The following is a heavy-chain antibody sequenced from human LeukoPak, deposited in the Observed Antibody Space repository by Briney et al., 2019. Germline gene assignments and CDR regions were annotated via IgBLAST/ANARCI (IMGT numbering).Heavy chain of an antibody. V-gene: IGHV3-21*01. CDR2: ISSSSSCI. CDR1: GFTFSSYS. CDR3: ARDLVPAAIYERNWFDP. Sequence: PGGSLRLSCAASGFTFSSYSMNWVRQAPGKGLEWISSISSSSSCIYYADSVKGRFTISRDNAKNSLYLQMNSLRAEDTAVYYCARDLVPAAIYERNWFDPWGQGTLVTVSS. D-gene: IGHD2-2*02. J-gene: IGHJ5*02.